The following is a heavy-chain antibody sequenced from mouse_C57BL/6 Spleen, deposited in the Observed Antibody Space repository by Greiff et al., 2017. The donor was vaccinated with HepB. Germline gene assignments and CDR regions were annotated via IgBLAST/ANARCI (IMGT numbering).Heavy chain of an antibody. J-gene: IGHJ3*01. D-gene: IGHD1-1*01. Sequence: QVQLQQSGAELMKPGASVKLSCKATGYTFTGYWIEWVKQRPGHGLEWIGEILPGSGSTNYNEKFKGKAPFTADTSSNTAYMQLSSLTTEDSAIYDCARGGSGTVVAPEAYWGQGTLVTVSA. CDR2: ILPGSGST. CDR3: ARGGSGTVVAPEAY. CDR1: GYTFTGYW. V-gene: IGHV1-9*01.